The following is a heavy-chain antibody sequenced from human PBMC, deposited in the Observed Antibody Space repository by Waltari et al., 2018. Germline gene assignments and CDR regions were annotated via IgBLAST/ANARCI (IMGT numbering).Heavy chain of an antibody. CDR2: INPSGGST. CDR1: GYTFPRSY. J-gene: IGHJ4*02. V-gene: IGHV1-46*01. Sequence: QVQLVQSGAEVKKPGASVKVSCKASGYTFPRSYMHWVRQAPGQGLEWMGIINPSGGSTSYAQKFQGRITMTRDTSTSTLYMELSSLRYEDTAVYYCARVGSSDWANFDYWGQGTLVTVSS. D-gene: IGHD3-9*01. CDR3: ARVGSSDWANFDY.